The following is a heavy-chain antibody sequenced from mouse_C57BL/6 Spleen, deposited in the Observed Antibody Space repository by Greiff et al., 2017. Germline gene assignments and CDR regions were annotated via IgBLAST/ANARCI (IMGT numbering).Heavy chain of an antibody. Sequence: VQLQQSGPELVKPGASVKISCKASGYTFTDYYMNWVKQSHGKSLEWIGDINPNNGGTSYNQKFKGKATLTVDKSSSTAYMELRSLTSEDSAVYYCARYGYYPLFAYWGQGTLVTVSA. CDR2: INPNNGGT. V-gene: IGHV1-26*01. CDR3: ARYGYYPLFAY. D-gene: IGHD2-3*01. J-gene: IGHJ3*01. CDR1: GYTFTDYY.